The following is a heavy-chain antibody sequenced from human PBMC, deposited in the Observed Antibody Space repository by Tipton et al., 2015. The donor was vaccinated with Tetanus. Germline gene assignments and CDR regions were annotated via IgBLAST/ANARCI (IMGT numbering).Heavy chain of an antibody. J-gene: IGHJ4*02. V-gene: IGHV1-69*06. CDR3: ATTFGSGRYFGD. CDR1: GGSFHSLS. CDR2: IIPVFGAG. Sequence: QLVQSGAEVKRPGSSMRVSCKASGGSFHSLSINWVRQAPGQGLEWMGGIIPVFGAGNYAQKFQGRLTLTADKSTNTVYMELRHLKSGDTALYYCATTFGSGRYFGDWGPGTQVTVSP. D-gene: IGHD3-10*01.